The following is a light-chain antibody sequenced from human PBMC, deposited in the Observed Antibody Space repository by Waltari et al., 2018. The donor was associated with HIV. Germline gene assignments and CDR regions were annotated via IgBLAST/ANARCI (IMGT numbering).Light chain of an antibody. J-gene: IGLJ3*02. CDR2: DVT. Sequence: QSALTQPASVSGSPGQSITISCAGTTSDVGGYNYVSWFQKHPGKAPKLIIYDVTNRPPVVFKRFSGSKSGNTASLTISGLQAEDEADYYCTSYTNIRTWVFGGGTKLTVL. CDR1: TSDVGGYNY. V-gene: IGLV2-14*03. CDR3: TSYTNIRTWV.